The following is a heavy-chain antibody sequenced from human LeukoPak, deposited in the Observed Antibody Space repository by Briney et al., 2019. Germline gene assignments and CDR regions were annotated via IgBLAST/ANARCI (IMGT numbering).Heavy chain of an antibody. CDR2: IYYSGST. Sequence: PSETLSLTCTVSRGSISSSSYYWGWIRQPPGKGLEWIGSIYYSGSTYYNPSLKSRVTISVDTSKNQFSLKLSSVTAADTAVYYCARHFFSSRRGVWFDPWGQGTLVTVSS. CDR3: ARHFFSSRRGVWFDP. V-gene: IGHV4-39*01. CDR1: RGSISSSSYY. D-gene: IGHD2-8*01. J-gene: IGHJ5*02.